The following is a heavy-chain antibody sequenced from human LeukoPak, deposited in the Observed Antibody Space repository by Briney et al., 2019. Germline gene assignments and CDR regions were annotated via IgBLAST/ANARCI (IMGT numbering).Heavy chain of an antibody. Sequence: SETLSLTCTVFGGSISSSNYYWAWFRQPPGTGLDWIGSLYYDGRTYYNPSLESRVTISVDTSKNQFSLKLSSVTAADTAVYYCARDNYRDYYYYGMDVWGQGTTVTVSS. CDR3: ARDNYRDYYYYGMDV. V-gene: IGHV4-39*07. D-gene: IGHD5-24*01. J-gene: IGHJ6*02. CDR1: GGSISSSNYY. CDR2: LYYDGRT.